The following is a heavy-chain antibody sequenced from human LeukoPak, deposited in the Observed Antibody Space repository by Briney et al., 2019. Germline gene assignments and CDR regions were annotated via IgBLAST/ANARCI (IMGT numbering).Heavy chain of an antibody. Sequence: ASVKVSCKASGYTFTSYYMHWVRQAPGQGLEWMGIINPSDGSTSYAQKFQGRVTMTTDTSTSTAYMELRSLRSDDTAVYYCARPSFHCSSTSCYTGYGMDVWGQGTTVTVSS. V-gene: IGHV1-46*01. D-gene: IGHD2-2*02. CDR3: ARPSFHCSSTSCYTGYGMDV. CDR2: INPSDGST. J-gene: IGHJ6*02. CDR1: GYTFTSYY.